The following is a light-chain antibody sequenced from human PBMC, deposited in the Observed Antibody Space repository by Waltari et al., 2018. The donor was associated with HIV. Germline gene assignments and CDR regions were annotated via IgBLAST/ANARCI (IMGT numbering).Light chain of an antibody. J-gene: IGLJ2*01. V-gene: IGLV2-23*02. Sequence: QSALTQPASVSGSPGQSITISCTGTSSDVGSYDLVSWYQQYPGKAPKLIIYEVSKRPSGVSNRFSGSKSGNTASLTISGLQAEDEADYYCCSYAGGSTVIFGGGTKLTVL. CDR1: SSDVGSYDL. CDR2: EVS. CDR3: CSYAGGSTVI.